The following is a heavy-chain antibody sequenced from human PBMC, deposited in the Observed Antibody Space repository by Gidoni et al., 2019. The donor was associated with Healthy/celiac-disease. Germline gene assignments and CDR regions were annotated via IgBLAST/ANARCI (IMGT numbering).Heavy chain of an antibody. D-gene: IGHD2-2*02. CDR1: VYSISSGYY. CDR2: IYHSGST. Sequence: QVQLQESGPGLVKPSETLSLTCTVSVYSISSGYYWRWLRQPPGKGLEWIGSIYHSGSTYYNPSLKSRVTISVDTSKNQFSLKLSSVTAADTAVYYCARDLVLEDIVVVPAAIEGRDYYYYMDVWGKGTTVTVSS. V-gene: IGHV4-38-2*02. CDR3: ARDLVLEDIVVVPAAIEGRDYYYYMDV. J-gene: IGHJ6*03.